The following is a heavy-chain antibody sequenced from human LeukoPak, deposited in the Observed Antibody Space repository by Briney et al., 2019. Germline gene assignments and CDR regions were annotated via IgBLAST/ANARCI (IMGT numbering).Heavy chain of an antibody. CDR2: IFWDGDK. CDR3: AHRSSGWLKFDY. J-gene: IGHJ4*02. V-gene: IGHV2-5*02. Sequence: SGPTLVKPTQTLTLTCTFSGSSLSSSGVGVGWIRQPPGKALEWLALIFWDGDKRYSPSLKTRLTITKDTSKNQVVLTLTNLDPVDTATYYCAHRSSGWLKFDYWGQGTLVTVSS. D-gene: IGHD6-19*01. CDR1: GSSLSSSGVG.